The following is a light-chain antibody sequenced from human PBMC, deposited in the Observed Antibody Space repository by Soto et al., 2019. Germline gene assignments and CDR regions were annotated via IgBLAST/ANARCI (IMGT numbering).Light chain of an antibody. CDR3: QQYSRWPLT. V-gene: IGKV3-15*01. J-gene: IGKJ4*01. CDR1: QSVTSN. Sequence: IVRTQSPATLSLSPGERATLSCRASQSVTSNLAWYQQKPGQAPRLLMYGVSTRATGIPARFGGSGSATEFTLTISSLQSEDFAVYYCQQYSRWPLTFGGGTKVDI. CDR2: GVS.